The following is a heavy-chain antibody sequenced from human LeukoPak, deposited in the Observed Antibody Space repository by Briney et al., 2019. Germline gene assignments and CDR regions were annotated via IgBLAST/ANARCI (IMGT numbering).Heavy chain of an antibody. CDR2: TRNKANSYTT. V-gene: IGHV3-72*01. CDR3: ARASTFYDFWSGHHDAFDI. CDR1: GFTFSSYA. J-gene: IGHJ3*02. Sequence: GGSLRLSCAASGFTFSSYAMDWVRQAPGKGLEWVGRTRNKANSYTTEYAASVKGRFTISRDDSKNSLYLQMNSLKTEDTAVYYCARASTFYDFWSGHHDAFDIWGQGTMVTVSS. D-gene: IGHD3-3*01.